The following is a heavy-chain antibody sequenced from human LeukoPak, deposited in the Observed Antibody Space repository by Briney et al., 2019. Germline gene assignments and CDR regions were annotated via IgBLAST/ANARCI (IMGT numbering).Heavy chain of an antibody. CDR1: GGAFSAYY. CDR2: ITHSGGT. CDR3: ARGLRSSGYNV. D-gene: IGHD6-19*01. J-gene: IGHJ6*03. Sequence: SETLSLTCAVSGGAFSAYYWTWIRQPPGKGLEWIGEITHSGGTNYNPSLRSRVTLSVDTFNHQFSLNLNSVTAAATAVYYCARGLRSSGYNVWGKGTTVTVSS. V-gene: IGHV4-34*01.